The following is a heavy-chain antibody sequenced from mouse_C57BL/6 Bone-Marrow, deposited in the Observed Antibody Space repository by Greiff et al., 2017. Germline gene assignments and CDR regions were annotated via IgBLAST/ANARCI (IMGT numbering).Heavy chain of an antibody. D-gene: IGHD2-4*01. CDR1: GYTFTSYG. CDR2: IYPRSGNT. V-gene: IGHV1-81*01. Sequence: QVQLKESGAELARPGASVKLSCKASGYTFTSYGISWVKQRTGQGLEWIGEIYPRSGNTYYNEKFKGKANLTADKSSSTAYMELRSLTSEDSAVYFCAKDDYGAPWFAYWGQGTLVTVSA. CDR3: AKDDYGAPWFAY. J-gene: IGHJ3*01.